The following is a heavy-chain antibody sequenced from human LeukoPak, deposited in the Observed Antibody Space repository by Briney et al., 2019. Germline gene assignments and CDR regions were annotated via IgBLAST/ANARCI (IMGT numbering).Heavy chain of an antibody. CDR3: ARDGILTGYLDY. V-gene: IGHV3-21*01. D-gene: IGHD3-9*01. Sequence: GGSLRLSCAASGFTFSSYSMNWVRQAPGKGLEWVSSISSSSYIYYADSVKGRFTISRDNAKNSLYLQMNSLRAEDTAVYYCARDGILTGYLDYWGQGTLVTVSS. CDR1: GFTFSSYS. CDR2: ISSSSYI. J-gene: IGHJ4*02.